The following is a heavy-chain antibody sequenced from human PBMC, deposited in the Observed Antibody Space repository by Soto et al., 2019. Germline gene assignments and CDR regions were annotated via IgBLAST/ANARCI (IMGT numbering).Heavy chain of an antibody. D-gene: IGHD1-7*01. CDR3: AKDRRAGGNYGFYSDC. V-gene: IGHV3-23*01. J-gene: IGHJ4*02. CDR1: GFTFSSYG. Sequence: EVQLLESGGGLVQPGGSLRLSCAASGFTFSSYGMTWVRQAPGKGLEWVSFSSATGAGTYYADSVKGRFTISRDNSKNTQYLQMTSLRADDTAVYYCAKDRRAGGNYGFYSDCWGQGALVIVSS. CDR2: SSATGAGT.